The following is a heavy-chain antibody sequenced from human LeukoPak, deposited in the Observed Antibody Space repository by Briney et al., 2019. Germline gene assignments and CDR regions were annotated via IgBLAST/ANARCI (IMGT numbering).Heavy chain of an antibody. CDR3: AKDCGWLHFCS. CDR1: GFTFSSYA. CDR2: ISYDGSNK. J-gene: IGHJ5*02. Sequence: GGSLRLSCAASGFTFSSYAMHWVRQAPGKGLEWVAVISYDGSNKYYADSVKGRFTISRDNSKNTLYLQMNSLRAEDTAIYYCAKDCGWLHFCSWGQGTLVTVSS. V-gene: IGHV3-30*04. D-gene: IGHD5-24*01.